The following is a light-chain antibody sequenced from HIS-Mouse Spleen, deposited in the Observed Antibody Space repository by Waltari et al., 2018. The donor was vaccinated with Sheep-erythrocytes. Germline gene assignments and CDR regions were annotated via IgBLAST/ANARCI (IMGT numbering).Light chain of an antibody. CDR2: YAS. Sequence: DIQMTQSPSSLSASVGDRVTITCQTSQDSSNYLNWYQQKPGKAPKLQIYYASNLETGVPSRFSGSGSGTDFTFTISSLQPEDIATYYCQQYDNLLTFGGGTK. V-gene: IGKV1-33*01. CDR3: QQYDNLLT. CDR1: QDSSNY. J-gene: IGKJ4*01.